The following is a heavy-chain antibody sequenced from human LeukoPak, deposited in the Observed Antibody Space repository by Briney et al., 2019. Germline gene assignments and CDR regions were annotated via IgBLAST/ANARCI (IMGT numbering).Heavy chain of an antibody. J-gene: IGHJ6*03. Sequence: ASVKVSCKASGYTFISYGIRWVRQAPGQGLEWMGWISAYNGNTNYAQKLQGRVTMTTDTSTSTAYMELRSLRSDDTAAYYCARYRVGDYYYYYMDVWGKGTTVTVSS. V-gene: IGHV1-18*01. CDR1: GYTFISYG. CDR2: ISAYNGNT. CDR3: ARYRVGDYYYYYMDV.